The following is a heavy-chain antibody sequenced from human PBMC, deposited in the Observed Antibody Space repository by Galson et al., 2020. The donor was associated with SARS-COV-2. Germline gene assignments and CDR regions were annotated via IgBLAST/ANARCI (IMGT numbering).Heavy chain of an antibody. CDR1: GYSFSTYW. CDR3: ARLRSGSWSASDY. J-gene: IGHJ4*02. V-gene: IGHV5-51*01. Sequence: GGSLTISCRVSGYSFSTYWIAWVRQMPGKGLEWMGIIYPGDSDTRYSPSFQGQVTISADESVNTAYLQWTSLRASDTAMYYCARLRSGSWSASDYWGQGTLVTVSS. CDR2: IYPGDSDT. D-gene: IGHD6-13*01.